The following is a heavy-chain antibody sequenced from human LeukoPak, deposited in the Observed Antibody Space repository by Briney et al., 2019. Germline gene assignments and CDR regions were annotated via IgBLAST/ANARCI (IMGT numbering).Heavy chain of an antibody. CDR2: ISWNRGSI. J-gene: IGHJ5*02. V-gene: IGHV3-9*01. Sequence: GGSLRLSCAASGFTFDDYAMHWVRQAPGKGLEWVSGISWNRGSIGYADSVKGRFTISRDNAKNSLYLKMNSLRAEDTALYYCAKDATGVRGVIPPFNWFDPWGQGTLVTVSS. CDR3: AKDATGVRGVIPPFNWFDP. D-gene: IGHD3-10*01. CDR1: GFTFDDYA.